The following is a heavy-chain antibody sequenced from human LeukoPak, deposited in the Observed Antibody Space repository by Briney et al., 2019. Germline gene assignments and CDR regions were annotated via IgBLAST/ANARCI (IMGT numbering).Heavy chain of an antibody. D-gene: IGHD3-9*01. CDR3: ARSEGYYDILTGYYYYYGMDV. CDR2: IWYDGSNK. Sequence: GRSLRLSCAASGFTFSSSGMHWVRQAPGKGLEWVAVIWYDGSNKYYADSVKGRFTISRDNSKNTLYLQMNSLRAEDTAVYYCARSEGYYDILTGYYYYYGMDVWGKGTTVTVSS. J-gene: IGHJ6*04. V-gene: IGHV3-33*01. CDR1: GFTFSSSG.